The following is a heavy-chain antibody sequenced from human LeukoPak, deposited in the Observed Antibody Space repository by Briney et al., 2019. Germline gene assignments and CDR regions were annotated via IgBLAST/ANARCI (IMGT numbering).Heavy chain of an antibody. D-gene: IGHD3-22*01. Sequence: ASVKVSCKASGGTFSSYTISWVRQAPGQGLEWMGRIIPILGIANYAQKFQGRVTITADKSTSTAYMELNSLRSEDTAGYYCASGVGTYDSSGYYYSPIECWGQGTLVPVSS. J-gene: IGHJ4*02. CDR1: GGTFSSYT. CDR2: IIPILGIA. CDR3: ASGVGTYDSSGYYYSPIEC. V-gene: IGHV1-69*02.